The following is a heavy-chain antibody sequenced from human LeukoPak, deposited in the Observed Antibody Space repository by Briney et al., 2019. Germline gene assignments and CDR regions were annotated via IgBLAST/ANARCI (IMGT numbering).Heavy chain of an antibody. CDR3: AREGDYGDYNPDY. J-gene: IGHJ4*02. Sequence: GGSLRLSCAASGFTFTSYAMSWVRQAPGKGLEWVSSISGSGGGTFYADSVKGRFTISRDNSKNSLYLQMNSLRAEDTAVYYCAREGDYGDYNPDYWGQGTLVTVSS. D-gene: IGHD4-17*01. CDR1: GFTFTSYA. CDR2: ISGSGGGT. V-gene: IGHV3-23*01.